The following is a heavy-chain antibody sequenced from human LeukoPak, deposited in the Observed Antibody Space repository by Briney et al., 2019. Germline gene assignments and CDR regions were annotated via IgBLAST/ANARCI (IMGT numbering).Heavy chain of an antibody. CDR2: IYPGDSDT. D-gene: IGHD2-2*01. J-gene: IGHJ5*02. CDR1: GYSFTSYW. CDR3: ARQDQVHPIRHLQGWFDP. Sequence: KSGSPLKISCKASGYSFTSYWIGWVRQMPGKGLEWMGIIYPGDSDTRYSPSFQGQVTISADKSISTAYLQWSSLKASDTAMYYCARQDQVHPIRHLQGWFDPWGQGTLVTVSS. V-gene: IGHV5-51*01.